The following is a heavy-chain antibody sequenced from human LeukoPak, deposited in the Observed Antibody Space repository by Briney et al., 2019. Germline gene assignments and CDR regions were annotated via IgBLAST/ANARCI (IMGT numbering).Heavy chain of an antibody. CDR3: AKDGHASGLNEFDY. Sequence: QPGGSLRLSCAASGFTFDHFGMTWVRQAPGKGLEWVSSINWDGSSTSYADSVRGRFTISRDNSKKSLYLQMNSLRTEDTALYYCAKDGHASGLNEFDYWGQGTQVIVSS. CDR2: INWDGSST. CDR1: GFTFDHFG. V-gene: IGHV3-43D*03. J-gene: IGHJ4*02. D-gene: IGHD6-19*01.